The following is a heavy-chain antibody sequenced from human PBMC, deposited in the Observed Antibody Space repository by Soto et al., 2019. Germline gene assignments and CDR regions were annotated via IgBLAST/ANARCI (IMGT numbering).Heavy chain of an antibody. V-gene: IGHV1-3*01. Sequence: QVQLVQSGAEVKKPGASVKVSCKASGYTFTSYAMHWVRQAPGQRLEWMGWINAGNGNTKYSQKFQGRVTSTRDTSASTAYMELSSLRSEDTAVYYCARGLSGWGIYDAFDIWGQGTMVTVSS. CDR3: ARGLSGWGIYDAFDI. J-gene: IGHJ3*02. D-gene: IGHD6-19*01. CDR1: GYTFTSYA. CDR2: INAGNGNT.